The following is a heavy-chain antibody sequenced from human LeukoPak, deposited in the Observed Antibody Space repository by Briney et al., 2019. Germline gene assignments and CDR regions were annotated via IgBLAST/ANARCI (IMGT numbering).Heavy chain of an antibody. J-gene: IGHJ3*02. V-gene: IGHV1-46*03. CDR1: GYTFTSYY. CDR3: ANLHRGYSNYGRWAFDI. CDR2: INPSGGST. Sequence: ASVKVSCKASGYTFTSYYMHWVRQAPGQGLEWMGIINPSGGSTSYAQKFQGRVTMTRDTSTSTAYMELSSLRSEDTAVYYCANLHRGYSNYGRWAFDIWGQGTMVTVSS. D-gene: IGHD4-11*01.